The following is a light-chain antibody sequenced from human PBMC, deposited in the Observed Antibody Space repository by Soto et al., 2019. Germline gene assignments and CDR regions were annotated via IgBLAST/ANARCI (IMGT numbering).Light chain of an antibody. CDR1: SSDVGGYNY. CDR2: DVT. CDR3: SSYTSSSTLLV. J-gene: IGLJ3*02. Sequence: QSALTQTASVSGSPGQSITISCTGTSSDVGGYNYVSWYQQHPGKAPKLMIYDVTNRPSGVSNRFSGSKSGNTASLTISGPQSEDEAHYYCSSYTSSSTLLVFGGGTKLTVL. V-gene: IGLV2-14*01.